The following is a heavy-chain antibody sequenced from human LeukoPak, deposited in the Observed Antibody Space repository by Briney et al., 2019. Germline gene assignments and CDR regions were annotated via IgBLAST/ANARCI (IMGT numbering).Heavy chain of an antibody. V-gene: IGHV3-30*18. D-gene: IGHD6-13*01. Sequence: GGSLRLSCAASGLTFSSYAMHWVRQAPGKGLEWVAVTSYDESHKYYADSVKGRFTISRDNYKNTLYLQMNSLRGEDTAVYYCAKGQLVDYGMDVWGQGTTVTVSS. J-gene: IGHJ6*02. CDR1: GLTFSSYA. CDR2: TSYDESHK. CDR3: AKGQLVDYGMDV.